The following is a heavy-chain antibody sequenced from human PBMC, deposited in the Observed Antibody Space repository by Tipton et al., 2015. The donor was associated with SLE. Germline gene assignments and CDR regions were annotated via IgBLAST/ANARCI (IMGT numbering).Heavy chain of an antibody. D-gene: IGHD4-17*01. Sequence: LRLSCTVSGGSISSYYWSWIRQPPGKGLEWIGYIYYSGSTYYNPSLKSRVTISVDTSKNQFSLKLSSVTAADTAVYYCARGRKDYGDYYFDYWGQGTLVTASS. CDR3: ARGRKDYGDYYFDY. V-gene: IGHV4-59*12. CDR1: GGSISSYY. CDR2: IYYSGST. J-gene: IGHJ4*02.